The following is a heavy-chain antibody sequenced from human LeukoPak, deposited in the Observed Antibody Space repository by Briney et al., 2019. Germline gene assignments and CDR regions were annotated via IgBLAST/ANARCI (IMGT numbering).Heavy chain of an antibody. J-gene: IGHJ3*02. CDR3: ARGVGHDAFDI. CDR1: GFTFSSYW. D-gene: IGHD2-2*01. Sequence: PGGSLRLSCAASGFTFSSYWMSWVRQAPGKGLEWVANIKQDGSERYYVDSVKVRFTISRDNAKNSLYLQMNSLRAEDTAVYYCARGVGHDAFDIWGQGTMVTVSS. CDR2: IKQDGSER. V-gene: IGHV3-7*01.